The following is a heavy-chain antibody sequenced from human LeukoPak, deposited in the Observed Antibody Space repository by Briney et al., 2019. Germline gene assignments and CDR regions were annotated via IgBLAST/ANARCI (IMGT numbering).Heavy chain of an antibody. CDR2: IKQDGSEK. Sequence: GGSLRLSCAASGFSFRSFWMTWVRRAPGKGLEWVANIKQDGSEKNYVDSVKGRFTISRDNADNSLYLQMDSLRAEDTAVYYCTKRVKYGGTWDHFADWGQGTLVTVSS. D-gene: IGHD1-26*01. CDR3: TKRVKYGGTWDHFAD. V-gene: IGHV3-7*01. CDR1: GFSFRSFW. J-gene: IGHJ4*02.